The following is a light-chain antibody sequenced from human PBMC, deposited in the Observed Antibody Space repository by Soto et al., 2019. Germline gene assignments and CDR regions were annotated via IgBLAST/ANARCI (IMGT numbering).Light chain of an antibody. V-gene: IGLV1-44*01. CDR1: SSNIGSNT. Sequence: QSVLTQPPSASGTPGQRVTLSCSGNSSNIGSNTVNWYQQLPGTAPKLLIYSNNQRTSGVPDRFSGSKSGTSASLAISGLQSEDEGDYYCAAWDDRLNGRGFGGGTKLTVL. CDR2: SNN. CDR3: AAWDDRLNGRG. J-gene: IGLJ2*01.